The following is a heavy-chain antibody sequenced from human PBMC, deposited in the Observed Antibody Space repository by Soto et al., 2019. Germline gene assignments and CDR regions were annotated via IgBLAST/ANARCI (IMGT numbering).Heavy chain of an antibody. V-gene: IGHV3-30*18. D-gene: IGHD3-10*01. Sequence: QVQLVESGGGVVQPGRSLRLSCAASGFTFTPYVMHWVRQVPGQGPEWVAVISYDGTIKHYADSVKGRFTISRDNSNNTLYLEMHSLRTEDTALYYCAKDRAWQAGRYFYGMDVWGQGTTVTVSS. CDR1: GFTFTPYV. CDR3: AKDRAWQAGRYFYGMDV. J-gene: IGHJ6*02. CDR2: ISYDGTIK.